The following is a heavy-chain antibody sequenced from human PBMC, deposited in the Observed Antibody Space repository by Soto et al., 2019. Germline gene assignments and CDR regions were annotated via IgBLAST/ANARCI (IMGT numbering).Heavy chain of an antibody. CDR1: GFTFSSYG. J-gene: IGHJ6*02. V-gene: IGHV3-30*18. Sequence: GGSLRLSCAASGFTFSSYGMHWVRQAPGKGLEWVAVISYDGSNKYYADSVKGRFTISRDNSKNTLYLQMNSLRAEDTAVYYCAKDGGRVPAADRRNPYYYYYGMDVWGQGTTVTVSS. CDR3: AKDGGRVPAADRRNPYYYYYGMDV. CDR2: ISYDGSNK. D-gene: IGHD2-2*01.